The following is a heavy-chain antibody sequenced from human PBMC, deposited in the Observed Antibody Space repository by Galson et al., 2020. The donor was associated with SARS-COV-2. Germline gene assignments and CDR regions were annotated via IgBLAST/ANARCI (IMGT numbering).Heavy chain of an antibody. D-gene: IGHD4-4*01. CDR1: GFTFSSST. CDR2: IYSGGST. Sequence: QLGESLKISCAASGFTFSSSTMSWVRQAPGKGLEWVSVIYSGGSTYYADSVKGRFTISRDNSKNTLYLQMNSLRAEDTAVYYCARDLQYYGMDVWGQGTTVTVSS. CDR3: ARDLQYYGMDV. J-gene: IGHJ6*02. V-gene: IGHV3-53*01.